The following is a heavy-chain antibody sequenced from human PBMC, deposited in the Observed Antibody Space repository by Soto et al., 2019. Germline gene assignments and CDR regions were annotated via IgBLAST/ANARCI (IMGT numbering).Heavy chain of an antibody. V-gene: IGHV4-39*01. CDR2: MSYSGST. Sequence: LSLTCTVSGGSISKSSYYWVWIRQPPGKGLEWVGSMSYSGSTYYNPSLKSRVAISVDTSKNQLSLQVSSVTAADTAVYYCSRRAPEGFDPWGQGTLVTVSS. J-gene: IGHJ5*02. CDR1: GGSISKSSYY. CDR3: SRRAPEGFDP.